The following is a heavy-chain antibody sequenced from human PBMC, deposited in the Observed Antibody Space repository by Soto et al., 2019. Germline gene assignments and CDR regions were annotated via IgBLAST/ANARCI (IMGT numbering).Heavy chain of an antibody. V-gene: IGHV4-39*01. CDR2: MSYSGST. Sequence: LSLTCTVSGGSISKSSYYWVWIRQPPGKGLEWVGSMSYSGSTYYNPSLKSRVAISVDTSKNQLSLQVSSVTAADTAVYYCSRRAPEGFDPWGQGTLVTVSS. J-gene: IGHJ5*02. CDR1: GGSISKSSYY. CDR3: SRRAPEGFDP.